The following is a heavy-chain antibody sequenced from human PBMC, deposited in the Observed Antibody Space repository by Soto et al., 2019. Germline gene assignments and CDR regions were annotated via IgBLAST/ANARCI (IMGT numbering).Heavy chain of an antibody. Sequence: XXTLSLTCAVYSGSFSGYYWSWIRQPPGNGLECIXEINHXGRTNYNPYLXXRVPISVXXYKNKFSLKLSSVTAADTAVYYCARYSYGLFLRWGQGTLVTVSS. J-gene: IGHJ4*02. CDR3: ARYSYGLFLR. CDR2: INHXGRT. D-gene: IGHD5-18*01. V-gene: IGHV4-34*01. CDR1: SGSFSGYY.